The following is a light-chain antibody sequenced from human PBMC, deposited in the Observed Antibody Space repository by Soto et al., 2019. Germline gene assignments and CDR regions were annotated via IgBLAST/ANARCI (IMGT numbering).Light chain of an antibody. J-gene: IGLJ2*01. CDR1: SEHSSYA. Sequence: QLVLTQSPSASASLGASVKLTCTLSSEHSSYAIAWHQQQPEKGPRYLMKVNSDGSHSKGDGIPDRFSGSSSGAERYFTISSLQSEDEADYYCQTWGTAYVLFGGGTKLTVL. CDR2: VNSDGSH. CDR3: QTWGTAYVL. V-gene: IGLV4-69*01.